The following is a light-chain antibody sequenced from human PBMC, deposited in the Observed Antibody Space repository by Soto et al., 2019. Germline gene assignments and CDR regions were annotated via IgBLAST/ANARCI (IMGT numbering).Light chain of an antibody. V-gene: IGKV1-33*01. CDR1: HDIDNF. CDR2: DAS. J-gene: IGKJ5*01. Sequence: DIQMTQSPSSLSASVGDRVTITCQASHDIDNFLNWYQQKPGKAPKLLIDDASNLETGVPSRFSGGGSGTHFTFTIGSLQPEDIAIYYCQQYYDLPITFGQGTRLEIK. CDR3: QQYYDLPIT.